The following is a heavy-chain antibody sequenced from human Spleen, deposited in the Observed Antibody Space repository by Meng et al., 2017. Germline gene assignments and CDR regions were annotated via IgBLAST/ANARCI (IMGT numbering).Heavy chain of an antibody. CDR1: GGSFSDYY. D-gene: IGHD4-11*01. J-gene: IGHJ4*02. Sequence: QGQLQQWGAGLLKPPETLSPTCVFSGGSFSDYYWSWIRQPPGKGLEWIGEINHSGSTNYNPSLESRATISVDTSQNNLSLKLSSVTAADSAVYYCARGPTTMAHDFDYWGQGTLVTVSS. CDR3: ARGPTTMAHDFDY. V-gene: IGHV4-34*01. CDR2: INHSGST.